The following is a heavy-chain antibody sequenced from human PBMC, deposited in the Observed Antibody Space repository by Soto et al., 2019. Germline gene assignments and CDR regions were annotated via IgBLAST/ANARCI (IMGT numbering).Heavy chain of an antibody. CDR1: GYSFTSYW. Sequence: GESLKISCKGSGYSFTSYWIGWVRQMPGKGLEWMGIIYPGDSDTRYSPSFQGQVTISADKSISTAYLQWSSLKASDTAMYYCARRYCSSTSCTRGGWFDPWGQGTLVTVSS. CDR2: IYPGDSDT. D-gene: IGHD2-2*01. CDR3: ARRYCSSTSCTRGGWFDP. V-gene: IGHV5-51*01. J-gene: IGHJ5*02.